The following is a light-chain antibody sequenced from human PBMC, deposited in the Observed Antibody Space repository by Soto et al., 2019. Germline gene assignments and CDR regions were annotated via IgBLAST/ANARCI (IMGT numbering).Light chain of an antibody. CDR3: QQYEAYPLT. Sequence: DIQLTQSPSTLSASVGDRVTITCRASQSISSWLAWYQQKPGKAPKLLVYKASSLESGVPSRFSGSGSATEFTLTITTLQPDDFAPYCCQQYEAYPLTFGGGTKVEI. CDR1: QSISSW. V-gene: IGKV1-5*03. CDR2: KAS. J-gene: IGKJ4*01.